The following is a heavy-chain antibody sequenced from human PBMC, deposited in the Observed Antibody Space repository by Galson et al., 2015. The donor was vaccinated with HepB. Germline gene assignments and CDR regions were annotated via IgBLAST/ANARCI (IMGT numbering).Heavy chain of an antibody. CDR2: IKSKTDGGTT. CDR3: YSSSWAGGYYGMDV. CDR1: GFTFSNAW. V-gene: IGHV3-15*01. Sequence: SLRLSCAASGFTFSNAWMSWIRQAPGKGLEWVGRIKSKTDGGTTDYAAPVTGRFTISRDDSKNTLLLQMNSLKTEGTAVDYCYSSSWAGGYYGMDVWGQGTTVTVSS. D-gene: IGHD6-13*01. J-gene: IGHJ6*02.